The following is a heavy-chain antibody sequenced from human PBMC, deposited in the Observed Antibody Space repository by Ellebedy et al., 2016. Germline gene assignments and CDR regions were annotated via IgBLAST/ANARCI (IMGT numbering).Heavy chain of an antibody. CDR2: INPSGGST. V-gene: IGHV1-46*01. J-gene: IGHJ4*02. CDR3: AKTSGWGYGEN. D-gene: IGHD3-10*01. Sequence: ASVKVSXKASGYIFTYYYMHWVRQAPGQGLEWMGIINPSGGSTSYAQKFQGRVSMTTDSSTHTAYMDLRSLRSDDTAMYYCAKTSGWGYGENWGQGTLVTVSS. CDR1: GYIFTYYY.